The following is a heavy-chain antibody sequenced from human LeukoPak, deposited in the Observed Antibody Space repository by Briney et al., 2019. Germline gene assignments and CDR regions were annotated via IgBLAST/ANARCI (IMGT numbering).Heavy chain of an antibody. CDR3: ARDVNRGDY. Sequence: GASVKVSCKASGGTFSSYAISWVRQAPGQGPEWMGRIIPILGIANYAQKFQGRVTITADKSTSTAYMELSSLRSEDTAVYYCARDVNRGDYWGQGTLVTVSS. J-gene: IGHJ4*02. CDR1: GGTFSSYA. CDR2: IIPILGIA. V-gene: IGHV1-69*04.